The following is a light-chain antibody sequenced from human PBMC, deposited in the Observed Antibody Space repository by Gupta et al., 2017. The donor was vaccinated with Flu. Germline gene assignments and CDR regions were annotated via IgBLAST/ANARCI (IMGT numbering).Light chain of an antibody. CDR1: ESISSY. V-gene: IGKV1-39*01. J-gene: IGKJ4*01. CDR3: QQGYSTTL. Sequence: ESISSYLNWYQQKPGKAPKLLIYAASRLQSGVPSRFSGSGSGTDFTLTSSRLQPEDFATYYCQQGYSTTLFGGGTKVEIK. CDR2: AAS.